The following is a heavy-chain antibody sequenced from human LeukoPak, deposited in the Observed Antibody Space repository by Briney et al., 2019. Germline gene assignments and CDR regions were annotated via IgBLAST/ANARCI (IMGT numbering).Heavy chain of an antibody. D-gene: IGHD2-21*01. CDR1: GGSISSYY. CDR2: IYYSGST. CDR3: VRERTMVGGADI. V-gene: IGHV4-59*12. J-gene: IGHJ3*02. Sequence: SETLSLTCTVSGGSISSYYWSWIRQPPGKGLEWIGYIYYSGSTNYNPSLKSRVTISVDTSKNQFSLRLSSVTAADTAVYYCVRERTMVGGADIWGQGTKVTVSS.